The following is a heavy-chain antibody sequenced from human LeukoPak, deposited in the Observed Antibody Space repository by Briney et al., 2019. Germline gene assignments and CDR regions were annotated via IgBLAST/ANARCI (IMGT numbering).Heavy chain of an antibody. D-gene: IGHD3-10*01. J-gene: IGHJ4*02. V-gene: IGHV4-59*01. CDR2: IYYSGST. CDR1: GGSISSYY. CDR3: ARGHRDYGSGSFPFDY. Sequence: PLETLSLTCTVSGGSISSYYWSWIRQPPGKGLEWIGYIYYSGSTNYNPSLKSRVTISVDTSKNQFSLKLSSVTAADTAVYYCARGHRDYGSGSFPFDYWGQGTLVTVSS.